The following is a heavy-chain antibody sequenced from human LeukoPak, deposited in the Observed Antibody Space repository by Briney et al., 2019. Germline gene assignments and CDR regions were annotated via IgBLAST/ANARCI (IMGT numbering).Heavy chain of an antibody. V-gene: IGHV3-33*01. CDR3: ATMGAEDY. CDR2: IWYDGSNK. J-gene: IGHJ4*02. D-gene: IGHD1-26*01. Sequence: GGSLRLSCAAPGFTFSSYGMHRVRQAPGKGLEWVAAIWYDGSNKYYADSVKGRFTISRDNSKNTLYLQMNSLRAEDTAVYYCATMGAEDYWGQGTLVTVSS. CDR1: GFTFSSYG.